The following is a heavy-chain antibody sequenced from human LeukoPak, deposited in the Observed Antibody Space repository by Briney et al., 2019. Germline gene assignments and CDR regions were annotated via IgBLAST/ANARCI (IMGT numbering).Heavy chain of an antibody. CDR3: ARRRKYCSSTSCYSADGFDY. V-gene: IGHV1-2*06. J-gene: IGHJ4*02. CDR2: INPNSGGT. Sequence: GASVTVSCKASGYTFTGYYMHWVRQAPGQGLEWMGRINPNSGGTNYAQKFQGRVTMTRDTSISTAYMELSRLRSDDTAVYYCARRRKYCSSTSCYSADGFDYWGQGTLVTVSS. CDR1: GYTFTGYY. D-gene: IGHD2-2*01.